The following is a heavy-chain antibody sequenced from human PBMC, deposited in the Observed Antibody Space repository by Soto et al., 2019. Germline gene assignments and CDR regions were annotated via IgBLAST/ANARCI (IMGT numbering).Heavy chain of an antibody. Sequence: GGSLRLSCAASGFTFSSYGMHWVRQAPGKGLEWVAVISYDGSNKYYADSVKGRFTISRDNSKNTLYLQMNSLRAEDTAVYYCAKRGSRYYYDSSGPDYWGQGTLVTVS. J-gene: IGHJ4*02. V-gene: IGHV3-30*18. CDR1: GFTFSSYG. CDR2: ISYDGSNK. CDR3: AKRGSRYYYDSSGPDY. D-gene: IGHD3-22*01.